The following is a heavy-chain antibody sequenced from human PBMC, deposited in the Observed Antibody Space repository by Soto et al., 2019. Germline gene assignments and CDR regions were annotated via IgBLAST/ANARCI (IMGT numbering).Heavy chain of an antibody. CDR1: GFSFSTYD. D-gene: IGHD2-2*01. Sequence: GGSLRLSSAASGFSFSTYDMNWVRQAPGKGLEWVSYISSGGQTIKSTDSVKGRFTISRDNAKNSLYLQMSGLRDEDTGVYYCARDPQRGYSGMDVWGQGTTVTVSS. V-gene: IGHV3-48*02. CDR3: ARDPQRGYSGMDV. J-gene: IGHJ6*02. CDR2: ISSGGQTI.